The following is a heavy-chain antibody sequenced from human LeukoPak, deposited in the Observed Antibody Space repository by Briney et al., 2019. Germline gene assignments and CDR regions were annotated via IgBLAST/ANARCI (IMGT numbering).Heavy chain of an antibody. Sequence: PGGSLRLSCAASGFTFDDYAMHWVRQAPGKGLEWVSGISWNSGSIGYADSVKGRFTISRDNAKNSLYLQMNSLRAEDTALYYCAKGVGALGAFDIWGQGTMVTVSS. CDR1: GFTFDDYA. CDR2: ISWNSGSI. V-gene: IGHV3-9*01. J-gene: IGHJ3*02. D-gene: IGHD1-26*01. CDR3: AKGVGALGAFDI.